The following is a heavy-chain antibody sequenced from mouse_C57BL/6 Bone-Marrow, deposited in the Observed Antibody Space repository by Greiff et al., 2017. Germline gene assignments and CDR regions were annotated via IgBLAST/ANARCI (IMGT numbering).Heavy chain of an antibody. J-gene: IGHJ3*01. D-gene: IGHD2-3*01. CDR2: IRNNANGYTT. CDR3: ARFPGLDGYFWFAY. CDR1: GFTFTDYY. V-gene: IGHV7-3*01. Sequence: EVKLVESGGGLVQPGGSLSLSCAASGFTFTDYYMSWVRQPPGKALEWLGFIRNNANGYTTEYSASVKGRFTISRDNSQRILDLQMNALRAEDSATYYCARFPGLDGYFWFAYWGQGTLVTVSA.